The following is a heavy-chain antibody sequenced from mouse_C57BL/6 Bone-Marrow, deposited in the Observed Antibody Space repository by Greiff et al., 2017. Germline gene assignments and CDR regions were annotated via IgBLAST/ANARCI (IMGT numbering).Heavy chain of an antibody. Sequence: VQLQQSGAELVRPGTSVKVSCKASGYAFTNYLIEWVKQRPGQGLEWIGVINPGSGGTNYNEKFKGKATLTADKSSSTAYMQLSSLTSEDSAVYFCASDYYGSRFAYWGQGTLVTVSA. CDR2: INPGSGGT. V-gene: IGHV1-54*01. J-gene: IGHJ3*01. D-gene: IGHD1-1*01. CDR3: ASDYYGSRFAY. CDR1: GYAFTNYL.